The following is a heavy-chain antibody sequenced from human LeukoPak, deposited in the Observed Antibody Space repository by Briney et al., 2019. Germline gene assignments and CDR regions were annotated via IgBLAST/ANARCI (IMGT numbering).Heavy chain of an antibody. CDR1: GYTFTGYY. V-gene: IGHV1-2*02. CDR2: INPNSGGT. J-gene: IGHJ4*02. D-gene: IGHD4-23*01. CDR3: ARELKGVVTPDY. Sequence: GASVKVSCKASGYTFTGYYMHWVRQAPGQGLEWMGWINPNSGGTNYAQKFQGRVTMTRDTSISTAYMELGRLRSDDTAVYYCARELKGVVTPDYWGQGTLVTVSS.